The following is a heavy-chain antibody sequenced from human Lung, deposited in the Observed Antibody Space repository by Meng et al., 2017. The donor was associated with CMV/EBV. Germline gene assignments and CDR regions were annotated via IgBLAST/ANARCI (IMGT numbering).Heavy chain of an antibody. J-gene: IGHJ4*02. D-gene: IGHD3-10*01. CDR3: ARVLFMGSYYVDY. V-gene: IGHV3-21*01. CDR1: GFTFSSYS. Sequence: GGSLRLSCAASGFTFSSYSMNWVRQAPGKGLEWVSSISSSSSYIYYADSVKGRFTISRDNAKNSLYLQMNSLRAEDTAVYYCARVLFMGSYYVDYWGQGTLVXVSS. CDR2: ISSSSSYI.